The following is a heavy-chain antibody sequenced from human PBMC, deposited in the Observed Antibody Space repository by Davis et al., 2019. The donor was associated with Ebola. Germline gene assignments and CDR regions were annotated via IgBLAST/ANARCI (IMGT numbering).Heavy chain of an antibody. V-gene: IGHV3-30*02. D-gene: IGHD6-13*01. CDR1: GFTFSSYG. Sequence: GGSLKISCAASGFTFSSYGMHWVRQAPGKGLEWVAFIRYDGSNKYYADSVKGRFTISRDNSKNTLYLQMNSLRAEDTAVYYCARDRQQLDGAFFYLTDYYGMDVWGQGTTVTVSS. CDR3: ARDRQQLDGAFFYLTDYYGMDV. J-gene: IGHJ6*02. CDR2: IRYDGSNK.